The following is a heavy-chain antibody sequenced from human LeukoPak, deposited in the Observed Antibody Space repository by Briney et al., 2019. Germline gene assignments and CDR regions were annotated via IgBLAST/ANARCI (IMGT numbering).Heavy chain of an antibody. V-gene: IGHV3-23*01. CDR2: IIPSGHTT. J-gene: IGHJ4*02. CDR3: AKDDRWLQFCC. CDR1: GFTFSSHG. D-gene: IGHD5-24*01. Sequence: GCSLRLSCVASGFTFSSHGMNWVRQAPGKGLEWVSEIIPSGHTTYYADSVRGRFTISRDNSRNTVYLQMNSLRAQDTAVYYCAKDDRWLQFCCWGQGTLVTVSA.